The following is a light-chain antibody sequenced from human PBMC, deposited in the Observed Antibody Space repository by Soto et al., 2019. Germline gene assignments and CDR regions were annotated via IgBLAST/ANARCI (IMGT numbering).Light chain of an antibody. J-gene: IGKJ3*01. CDR3: HQYGGSPPFT. V-gene: IGKV3-20*01. Sequence: EIVLTQSPGTLSLSPGERATLSCRASQSVSSSFLSWYQQKPGQAPRLLISGTSNRATGIPDRFSGSGSETDFTLTISRLDPEDFAVYYCHQYGGSPPFTFGPGTRVDVK. CDR2: GTS. CDR1: QSVSSSF.